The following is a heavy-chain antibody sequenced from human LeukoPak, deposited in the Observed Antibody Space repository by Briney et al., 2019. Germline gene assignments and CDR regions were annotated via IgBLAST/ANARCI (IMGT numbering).Heavy chain of an antibody. D-gene: IGHD5-18*01. CDR2: INHSGST. CDR1: GGSFSCYY. V-gene: IGHV4-34*01. J-gene: IGHJ4*02. Sequence: PAETLSLTCAVYGGSFSCYYLSWIRQPPGKGLEWIGEINHSGSTNYNPALKSRVTISVDTSKNQFSLKLSSVNAADTAVYYCARGVMSYGYTSFDYWGQRTVVTVSS. CDR3: ARGVMSYGYTSFDY.